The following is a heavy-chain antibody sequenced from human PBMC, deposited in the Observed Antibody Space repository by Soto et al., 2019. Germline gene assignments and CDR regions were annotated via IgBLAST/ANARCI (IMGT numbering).Heavy chain of an antibody. CDR2: ISSGSNYT. J-gene: IGHJ6*03. CDR3: ARDFKESQYYYYCMDV. CDR1: GFTFSSYS. Sequence: EVQLVESGGGLVKPGGSLRLSCVLSGFTFSSYSMNWVRQAPGKGLEWVSSISSGSNYTYYADSVKGRFTISRDNAKNSVYLQMNSLRAEDTALYYCARDFKESQYYYYCMDVWGKGTTVTVSS. V-gene: IGHV3-21*06. D-gene: IGHD3-10*01.